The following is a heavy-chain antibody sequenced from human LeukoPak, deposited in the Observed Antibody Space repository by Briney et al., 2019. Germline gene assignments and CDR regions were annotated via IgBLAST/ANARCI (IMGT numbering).Heavy chain of an antibody. CDR3: ARDLITGIAGPFDY. CDR1: GGSISSSSYY. J-gene: IGHJ4*02. D-gene: IGHD1-20*01. V-gene: IGHV4-39*02. CDR2: INYSGST. Sequence: PSEALSLTCTVSGGSISSSSYYWGWIPQPPGKELEWIGSINYSGSTYYNPSFKSRITISVDTSKNQFSLKLTSVTAADTAVYYCARDLITGIAGPFDYWGQGTLVTVSS.